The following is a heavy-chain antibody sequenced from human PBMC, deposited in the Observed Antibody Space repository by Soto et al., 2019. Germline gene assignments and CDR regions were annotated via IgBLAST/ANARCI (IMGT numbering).Heavy chain of an antibody. CDR2: ISSSGSTI. J-gene: IGHJ3*02. Sequence: PGGSLRLSCAASGFTFSSYEMNWVRQAPGKGLEWVSYISSSGSTIYYADSVKGRFTISRDSAKNSLYLQMNSLRAEDTAVYYCARGTPPLTAGAFDIWGQGTMVTVSS. CDR3: ARGTPPLTAGAFDI. V-gene: IGHV3-48*03. CDR1: GFTFSSYE. D-gene: IGHD6-13*01.